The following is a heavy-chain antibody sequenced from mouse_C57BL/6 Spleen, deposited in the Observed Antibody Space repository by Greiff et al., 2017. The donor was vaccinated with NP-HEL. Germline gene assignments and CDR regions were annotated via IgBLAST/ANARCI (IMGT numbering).Heavy chain of an antibody. CDR1: GFTFSDYY. CDR2: ISNGGGST. J-gene: IGHJ1*03. V-gene: IGHV5-12*01. D-gene: IGHD1-1*01. Sequence: EVKLMESGGGLVQPGGSLKLSCAASGFTFSDYYMYWVRQTPEKRLEWVAYISNGGGSTYYPDTVKGRFTISRDNAKNTLYLQMSRLKSEDTAMYYCARHRGDGRYFDVWGTGTTVTVSS. CDR3: ARHRGDGRYFDV.